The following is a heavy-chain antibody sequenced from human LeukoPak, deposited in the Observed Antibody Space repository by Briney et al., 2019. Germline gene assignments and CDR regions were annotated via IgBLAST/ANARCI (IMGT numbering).Heavy chain of an antibody. CDR2: IYTSGSA. J-gene: IGHJ4*02. CDR1: GGSISSYY. V-gene: IGHV4-4*07. CDR3: ARDRGSYPYYFDY. D-gene: IGHD1-26*01. Sequence: SETLSFTCTVSGGSISSYYWSWIRQPAGKGLEWIGRIYTSGSANYNPSLKSRVTMSVDTSKNQFSLNLSSVTAADTAVYYCARDRGSYPYYFDYWGQGTLVTVSS.